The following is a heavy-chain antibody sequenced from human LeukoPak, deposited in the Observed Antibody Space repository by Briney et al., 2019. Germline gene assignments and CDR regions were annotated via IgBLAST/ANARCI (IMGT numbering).Heavy chain of an antibody. V-gene: IGHV4-34*01. CDR2: INHSGST. J-gene: IGHJ6*02. CDR1: GGSFSGYY. CDR3: AGMVRGNYYAMDV. D-gene: IGHD3-10*01. Sequence: PSETLSLTCAVYGGSFSGYYWSWIRQPPGKGLEWIGEINHSGSTNFNPSLKSRVNISVEKSKNQFSLELSYVTGADTALVYFAGMVRGNYYAMDVWGQGTTITVSS.